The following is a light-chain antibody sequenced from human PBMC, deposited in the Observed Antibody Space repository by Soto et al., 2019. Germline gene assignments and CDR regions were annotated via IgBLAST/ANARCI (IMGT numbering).Light chain of an antibody. Sequence: QSVLTQPRSVSGSPGQSVTISCTGTSSDAGGYNYVSWYQQHPGKAPKLMIYDVSKRPSGVPDRFSGSKSGNTASLTISGLQAEDEADYYCCSYAGSSYVFGTGTKVT. J-gene: IGLJ1*01. V-gene: IGLV2-11*01. CDR2: DVS. CDR1: SSDAGGYNY. CDR3: CSYAGSSYV.